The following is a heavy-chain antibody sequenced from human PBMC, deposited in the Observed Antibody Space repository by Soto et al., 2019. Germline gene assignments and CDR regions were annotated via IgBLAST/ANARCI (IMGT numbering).Heavy chain of an antibody. D-gene: IGHD2-21*02. J-gene: IGHJ4*01. CDR1: GFTFNNAR. Sequence: GGSLRLSCAASGFTFNNARMNWVRQAPGKGLEWVGRIRSKSEGETVDYAAPVKGRFTISRDDSKDTVYLQMDNLQAEDTGVYFCSTSDSPIFDYCGQGTLVTVSS. CDR2: IRSKSEGETV. V-gene: IGHV3-15*07. CDR3: STSDSPIFDY.